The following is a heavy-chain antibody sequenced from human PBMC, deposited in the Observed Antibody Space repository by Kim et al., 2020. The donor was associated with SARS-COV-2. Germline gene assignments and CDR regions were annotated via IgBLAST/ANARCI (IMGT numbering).Heavy chain of an antibody. CDR2: INTNTGNP. J-gene: IGHJ4*02. Sequence: ASVKVSCKASGYTFTSYAMNWVRQAPGQGLEWMGWINTNTGNPTYAQGFTGRFVFSLDTSVSTAYLQIISLKAEDTAVYYCARSHQPRHRDSPGGFGELKTFDYWGQGTLVTVSS. CDR1: GYTFTSYA. CDR3: ARSHQPRHRDSPGGFGELKTFDY. V-gene: IGHV7-4-1*02. D-gene: IGHD3-10*01.